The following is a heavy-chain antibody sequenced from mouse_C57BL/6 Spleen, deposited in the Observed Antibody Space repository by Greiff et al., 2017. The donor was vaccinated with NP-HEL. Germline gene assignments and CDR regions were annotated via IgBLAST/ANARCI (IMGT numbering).Heavy chain of an antibody. CDR1: GYTFTSYW. V-gene: IGHV1-69*01. Sequence: QVQLQQPGAELVMPGASVKLSCKASGYTFTSYWMHWVKQRPGQGLEWIGEIDPSDSYTNYNQKFKGKSTLTVDKSSSTAYMQLSSLTSEDSAVYYCARSYYYGSSTDWYFDVWGTGTTVTVSS. J-gene: IGHJ1*03. CDR3: ARSYYYGSSTDWYFDV. CDR2: IDPSDSYT. D-gene: IGHD1-1*01.